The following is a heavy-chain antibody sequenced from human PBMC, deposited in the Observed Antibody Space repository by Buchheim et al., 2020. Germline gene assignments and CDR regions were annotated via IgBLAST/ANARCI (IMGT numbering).Heavy chain of an antibody. Sequence: QVQLQESGPGLVKPSETLSLTCAASGGSISSSNWWSWVRQPPGKGLEWIGEIYYSGRTNYNPSLKSRVTISVDKLKNQFSLKVSSVTAADTAVYYCARELYSSSSAWFDPWGQGTL. J-gene: IGHJ5*02. CDR3: ARELYSSSSAWFDP. CDR1: GGSISSSNW. V-gene: IGHV4-4*02. D-gene: IGHD6-6*01. CDR2: IYYSGRT.